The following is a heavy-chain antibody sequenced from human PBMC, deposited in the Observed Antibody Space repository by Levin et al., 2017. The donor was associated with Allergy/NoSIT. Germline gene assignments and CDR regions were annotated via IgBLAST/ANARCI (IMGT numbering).Heavy chain of an antibody. V-gene: IGHV3-23*01. CDR1: GFTFNSHA. J-gene: IGHJ4*02. CDR3: ARDATLLATSEDYRDY. Sequence: GGSLRLSCAASGFTFNSHAMTWVRQAPGKGLEWVSTISGYGESTYYAESDKGRFTISRDNPRNTLHLLMTSLRAGDTAIYYCARDATLLATSEDYRDYWGQGTRVSVSS. CDR2: ISGYGEST. D-gene: IGHD5-12*01.